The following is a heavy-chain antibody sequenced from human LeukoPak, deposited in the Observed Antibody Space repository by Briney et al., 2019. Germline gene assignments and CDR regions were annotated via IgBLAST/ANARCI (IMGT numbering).Heavy chain of an antibody. CDR3: ARDDGHYYDSSGYSSVDY. J-gene: IGHJ4*02. D-gene: IGHD3-22*01. Sequence: GASVKVSCKASGYTFTSYYMHWVRQAPGQGLEWMGIINPSGGSTSYAQKFQGRVTMTRDTSTSTVYMELSSLRSEDTAVYYCARDDGHYYDSSGYSSVDYWGQGTLVTVSS. V-gene: IGHV1-46*01. CDR1: GYTFTSYY. CDR2: INPSGGST.